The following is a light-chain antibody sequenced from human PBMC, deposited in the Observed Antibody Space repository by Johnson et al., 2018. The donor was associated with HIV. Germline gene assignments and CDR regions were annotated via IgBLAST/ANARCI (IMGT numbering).Light chain of an antibody. CDR3: GTWDSSLSAYV. CDR2: ENN. Sequence: QSVLTQPPSVSAAPGQKVTISCSGSNSNIGNNYVSWYQQLPGTAPKLLIYENNKRPSGIPDRFSGSKSGTSATLYITGLQYGDEADYYCGTWDSSLSAYVFGNGTKVTVL. J-gene: IGLJ1*01. CDR1: NSNIGNNY. V-gene: IGLV1-51*02.